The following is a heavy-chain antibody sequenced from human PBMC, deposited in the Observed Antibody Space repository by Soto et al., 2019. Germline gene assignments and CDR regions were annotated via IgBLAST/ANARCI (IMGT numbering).Heavy chain of an antibody. CDR3: ARSLQYCGGDCYSGYFGGI. V-gene: IGHV1-69*12. D-gene: IGHD2-21*02. CDR1: GGTFSIYA. J-gene: IGHJ3*02. Sequence: QVQLVQSGAEVKKPGSSVKVSCKASGGTFSIYAISWVRQAPGQGLEWMGGIIPIFGTANYAQKFQGRVTINADEPTRTAYMELSSLRSEETAVYYCARSLQYCGGDCYSGYFGGIWGQGTMVTVSS. CDR2: IIPIFGTA.